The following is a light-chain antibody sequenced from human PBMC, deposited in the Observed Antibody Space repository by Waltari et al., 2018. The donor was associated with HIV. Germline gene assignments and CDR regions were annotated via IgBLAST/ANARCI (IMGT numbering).Light chain of an antibody. V-gene: IGLV1-40*01. J-gene: IGLJ3*02. Sequence: QSVLTQPPSVSGAPGQRVTISCTGSSSNIGAGSDVHWYQQLPGTAPKPLIYDNNDRPSGVPDRFSGSESRTSASLAITGLQAEDEADYYCQSYDSGLRVFGGGTKLTVL. CDR3: QSYDSGLRV. CDR2: DNN. CDR1: SSNIGAGSD.